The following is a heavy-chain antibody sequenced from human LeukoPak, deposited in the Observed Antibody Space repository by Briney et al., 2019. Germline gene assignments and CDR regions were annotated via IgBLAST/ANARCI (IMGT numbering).Heavy chain of an antibody. CDR2: ILDSGVST. V-gene: IGHV3-23*01. CDR1: GFTFTTYA. CDR3: ARAIGSLYYLDY. Sequence: GGSLRLSCAASGFTFTTYAMSWVRQAPGKGLEWVSGILDSGVSTFYAESVQGRLTISRDNSKNTLYLQMNSLRAEDTAVYYCARAIGSLYYLDYWGQGTLVIVSS. D-gene: IGHD3-10*01. J-gene: IGHJ4*02.